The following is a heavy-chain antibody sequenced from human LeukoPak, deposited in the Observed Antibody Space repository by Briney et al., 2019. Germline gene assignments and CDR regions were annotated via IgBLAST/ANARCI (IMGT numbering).Heavy chain of an antibody. D-gene: IGHD7-27*01. CDR2: IHSGGNT. J-gene: IGHJ4*02. CDR1: GFTVSSNY. CDR3: ARVWGSIDY. V-gene: IGHV3-53*01. Sequence: GGSLRLSCAASGFTVSSNYMNWVRQAPGKGLEWVSVIHSGGNTYYADSVRGRFAISRDNSKNTLYLQMNSLRVEDTAVYYCARVWGSIDYWGQGTLVTVSS.